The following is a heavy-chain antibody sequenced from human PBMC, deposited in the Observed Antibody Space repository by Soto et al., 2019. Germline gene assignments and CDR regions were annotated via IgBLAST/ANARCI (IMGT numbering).Heavy chain of an antibody. V-gene: IGHV1-69*01. Sequence: QVQLVQSGAEVKKPGSSVKVSCKASGGTFSSYAISWVRQAPGQGLEWMGGIIPIFGTANYAQKFQGRVTITADESTSTAYMELSSLRSEDTAVYYCARVSSIVXXXXXXXXPYYYYYGMDVWGQGTTVTV. D-gene: IGHD3-16*02. CDR1: GGTFSSYA. CDR3: ARVSSIVXXXXXXXXPYYYYYGMDV. CDR2: IIPIFGTA. J-gene: IGHJ6*02.